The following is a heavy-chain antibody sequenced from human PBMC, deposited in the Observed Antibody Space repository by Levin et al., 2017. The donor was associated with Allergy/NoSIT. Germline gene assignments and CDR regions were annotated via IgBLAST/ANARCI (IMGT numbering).Heavy chain of an antibody. V-gene: IGHV3-30-3*01. D-gene: IGHD3-10*01. Sequence: GESLKISCAASGFTFSSYAMHWVRQAPGKGLEWVAVISYDGSNKYYADSVKGRFTISRDNSKNTLYLQMNSLRAEDTAVYYCARDSQYYGSGSYSDAFDIWGQGTMVTVSS. CDR2: ISYDGSNK. CDR3: ARDSQYYGSGSYSDAFDI. CDR1: GFTFSSYA. J-gene: IGHJ3*02.